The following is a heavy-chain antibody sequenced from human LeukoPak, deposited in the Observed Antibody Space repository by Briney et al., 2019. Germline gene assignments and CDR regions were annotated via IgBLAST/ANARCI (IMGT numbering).Heavy chain of an antibody. CDR1: GFSFHNNG. D-gene: IGHD1-1*01. CDR3: AKAGVEQLQRREYFDY. V-gene: IGHV3-23*01. Sequence: SGGSLRLSCAASGFSFHNNGMSWVRQAPGKGLEWVSAISGSGGSTYYADSVKGRFTISRDNSKNTLYLQMNSPRAEDTAVYYCAKAGVEQLQRREYFDYWGQGTLVTVSS. CDR2: ISGSGGST. J-gene: IGHJ4*02.